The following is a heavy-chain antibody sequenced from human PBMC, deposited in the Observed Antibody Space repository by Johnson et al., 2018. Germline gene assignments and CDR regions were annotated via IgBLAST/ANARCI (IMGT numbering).Heavy chain of an antibody. Sequence: QVQLVESGGGVVQPGRSLRLSCAASGFTFSSYAMHWVRQAPGKGLEWVAVISYDGSNKYYADSVKGRFTISRDNSKNTLYLHMNSLRAEDTAVYYCSRDNSVTPRLYYMDVWGKGTTVTVSS. J-gene: IGHJ6*03. V-gene: IGHV3-30-3*01. CDR3: SRDNSVTPRLYYMDV. D-gene: IGHD4-17*01. CDR2: ISYDGSNK. CDR1: GFTFSSYA.